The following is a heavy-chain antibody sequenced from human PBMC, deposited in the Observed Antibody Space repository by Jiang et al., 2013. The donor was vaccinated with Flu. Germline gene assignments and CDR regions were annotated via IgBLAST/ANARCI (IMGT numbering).Heavy chain of an antibody. J-gene: IGHJ4*02. D-gene: IGHD3-10*01. CDR2: IKSKTDGGTT. CDR1: GFTFXNAW. Sequence: GGLVKPGGSLRLSCAASGFTFXNAWMNWVRQAPGKGLEWVGRIKSKTDGGTTDYAAPVKGRFTISRDDSKNTLYLQMNSLKTEDTAVYYCTTGGEWADGPGDYYFDYWGQGTLVTVSS. CDR3: TTGGEWADGPGDYYFDY. V-gene: IGHV3-15*07.